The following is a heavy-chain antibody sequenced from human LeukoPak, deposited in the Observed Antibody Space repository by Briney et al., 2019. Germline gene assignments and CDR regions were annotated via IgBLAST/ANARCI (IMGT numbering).Heavy chain of an antibody. D-gene: IGHD5-18*01. CDR3: ARDGRPSTTWIQLWLRLGYFDY. CDR1: GFTFSSYS. V-gene: IGHV3-48*01. CDR2: ISSSSSTI. Sequence: GGSLRLSCAASGFTFSSYSMNWVRQAPGKGLEWVSYISSSSSTICYADSVKGRFTISRDNSKNTLYLQMNSLRAEDTAVYYCARDGRPSTTWIQLWLRLGYFDYWGRGTLVTVSS. J-gene: IGHJ4*02.